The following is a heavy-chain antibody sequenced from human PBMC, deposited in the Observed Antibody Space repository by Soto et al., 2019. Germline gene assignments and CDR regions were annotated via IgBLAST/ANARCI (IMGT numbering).Heavy chain of an antibody. D-gene: IGHD3-22*01. J-gene: IGHJ5*02. CDR1: GCTFSSYA. V-gene: IGHV1-69*05. Sequence: SVKVSCKASGCTFSSYAISWVRRAPGQGLEWMGGIIPIFGTANYAQKFQGRVTITTDESTSTAYMELSGLRSEDTAVYYCARVMIVEAAIYNWFALSGHGTVVTVCS. CDR2: IIPIFGTA. CDR3: ARVMIVEAAIYNWFAL.